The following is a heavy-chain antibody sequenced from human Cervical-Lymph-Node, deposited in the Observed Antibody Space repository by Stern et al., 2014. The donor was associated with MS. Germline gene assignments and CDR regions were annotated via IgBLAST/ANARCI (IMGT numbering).Heavy chain of an antibody. CDR1: GFSLSTSGVG. D-gene: IGHD4/OR15-4a*01. J-gene: IGHJ4*02. CDR2: IYWDDDK. CDR3: ARRTSVQTTPLFDY. V-gene: IGHV2-5*02. Sequence: ESGPTLVKPTQTLTLTCTFSGFSLSTSGVGVGWIRQPPGKALEWLALIYWDDDKRYSPSLKSRLTITKDTSKNQVVLTVNNMDPVDTATYYCARRTSVQTTPLFDYWGQGTLVTVSS.